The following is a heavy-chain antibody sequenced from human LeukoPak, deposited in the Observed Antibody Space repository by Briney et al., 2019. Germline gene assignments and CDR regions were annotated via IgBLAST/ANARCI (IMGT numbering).Heavy chain of an antibody. V-gene: IGHV5-51*01. Sequence: HGESLKISCKGSGYSFTSYWIGWVRQMPGKGLGWVGSIYPGDSDTRHSPSFQCQVTISADKSTTTAYLPWSSLQASDTAMYYCARKYYYGSGSYSNTYSFDYWGQGTLVTVSS. D-gene: IGHD3-10*01. CDR2: IYPGDSDT. CDR3: ARKYYYGSGSYSNTYSFDY. J-gene: IGHJ4*02. CDR1: GYSFTSYW.